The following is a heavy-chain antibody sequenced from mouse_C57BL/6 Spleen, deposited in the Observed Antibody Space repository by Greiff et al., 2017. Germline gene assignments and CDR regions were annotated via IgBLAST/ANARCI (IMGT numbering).Heavy chain of an antibody. J-gene: IGHJ4*01. CDR2: IYPRSGNT. D-gene: IGHD1-1*01. V-gene: IGHV1-81*01. Sequence: VQLVESGAELARPGASVKLSCKASGYTFTSYGISWVKQRTGQGLEWIGEIYPRSGNTYYNEKFKGKATLTADKSSSTAYMELRSLTSEDSAVYFCARCTTVVAPYAMDYWGQGTSVTVSS. CDR1: GYTFTSYG. CDR3: ARCTTVVAPYAMDY.